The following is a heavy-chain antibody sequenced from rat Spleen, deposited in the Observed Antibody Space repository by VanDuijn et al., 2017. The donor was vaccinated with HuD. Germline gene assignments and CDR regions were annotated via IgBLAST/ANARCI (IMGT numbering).Heavy chain of an antibody. CDR1: GFPFSDYG. J-gene: IGHJ3*01. CDR2: ISSSSGT. CDR3: ASGIPRWFAY. Sequence: EVQLVASGGGLVQPGRSLKLSCVASGFPFSDYGMNWIRQAPGKGLEWVAYISSSSGTIYYVDTVKGRFTISRDNAKNTLYLQLSSLRSEDTALYYCASGIPRWFAYWGQGTLVTVSS. V-gene: IGHV5-34*01. D-gene: IGHD2-2*01.